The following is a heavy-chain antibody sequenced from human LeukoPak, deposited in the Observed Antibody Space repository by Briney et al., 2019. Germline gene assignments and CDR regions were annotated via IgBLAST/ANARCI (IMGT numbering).Heavy chain of an antibody. J-gene: IGHJ4*02. D-gene: IGHD6-13*01. V-gene: IGHV3-30*02. CDR1: GFTFSSYG. CDR2: IRYDGSNK. CDR3: ANWPAAAALGSWY. Sequence: GGSLRLSCAASGFTFSSYGMHWVRQAPGKGLEWVAFIRYDGSNKYYAGSVKGRFTISRDNSKNTLYLQMNSLRAEDTAVYYCANWPAAAALGSWYWGQGTLVTVSS.